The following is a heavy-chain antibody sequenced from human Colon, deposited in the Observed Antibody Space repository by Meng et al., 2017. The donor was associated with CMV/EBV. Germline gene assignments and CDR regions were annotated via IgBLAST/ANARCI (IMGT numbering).Heavy chain of an antibody. CDR1: GGSFSGYY. J-gene: IGHJ6*02. CDR2: INHSGST. CDR3: AREGSGSYNHYYYGMDV. Sequence: SETLSLTCAVYGGSFSGYYWSWIRQPPGKGLEWIGEINHSGSTNYNPSLKSRVTISVDTSKNQFSLKLSSVTAADTAVYYCAREGSGSYNHYYYGMDVWGQGTKVTVSS. D-gene: IGHD3-10*01. V-gene: IGHV4-34*01.